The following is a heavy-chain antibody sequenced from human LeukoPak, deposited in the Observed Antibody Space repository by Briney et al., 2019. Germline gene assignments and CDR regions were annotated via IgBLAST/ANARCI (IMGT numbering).Heavy chain of an antibody. CDR3: ARVTYYDILTGRTRRVVTWFDP. D-gene: IGHD3-9*01. Sequence: PSETLSLTCTVSGGSISSSSDYGGRIREPPGKGLEWIGYIYYSGSTNYNPSLKSRVTISVDTSKNQFPLKLSSVTAADTAVYYCARVTYYDILTGRTRRVVTWFDPWGQGTLVTVSS. CDR2: IYYSGST. J-gene: IGHJ5*02. CDR1: GGSISSSSDY. V-gene: IGHV4-61*05.